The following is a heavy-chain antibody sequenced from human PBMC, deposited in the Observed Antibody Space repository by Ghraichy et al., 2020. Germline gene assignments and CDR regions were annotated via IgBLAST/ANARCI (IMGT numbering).Heavy chain of an antibody. V-gene: IGHV3-15*01. CDR3: VWWFYGYFQH. Sequence: LSLTCAASGFSFYTAWMTWVRQAPGKGLEWVGLIKKKTDGGTADYAAPVKGRFTISRDDSKNTLYLQMDSLETEDTAVYYCVWWFYGYFQHWGQGTLVTVSS. CDR2: IKKKTDGGTA. J-gene: IGHJ1*01. D-gene: IGHD2-15*01. CDR1: GFSFYTAW.